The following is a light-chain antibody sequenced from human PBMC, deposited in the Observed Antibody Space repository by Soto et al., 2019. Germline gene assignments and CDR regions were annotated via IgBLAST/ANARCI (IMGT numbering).Light chain of an antibody. J-gene: IGKJ4*01. CDR1: QSVSSF. V-gene: IGKV3-11*01. CDR2: DAS. Sequence: EIVLTQSPATLSLSPGERATLSCRASQSVSSFVAWYQQKPGQAPRLLIYDASNRATGIPARVRGSGSGTDFTLTISSLEPEDFAVYYCQQRSDWFTFGGGTKVEIK. CDR3: QQRSDWFT.